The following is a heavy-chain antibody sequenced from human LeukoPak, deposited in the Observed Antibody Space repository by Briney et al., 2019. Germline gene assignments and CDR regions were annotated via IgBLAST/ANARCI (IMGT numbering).Heavy chain of an antibody. CDR1: GYTFTSYG. CDR2: ISAYTGNT. Sequence: ASVKVSCKASGYTFTSYGISWVRQAPGQGLEWMGWISAYTGNTNYAQKLQGRVTMTTDTSTSTAYMELRSLRSDDTAVYYCARAQYYYDSSGYYYVDAFDIWGQGTMVTVSS. J-gene: IGHJ3*02. V-gene: IGHV1-18*01. D-gene: IGHD3-22*01. CDR3: ARAQYYYDSSGYYYVDAFDI.